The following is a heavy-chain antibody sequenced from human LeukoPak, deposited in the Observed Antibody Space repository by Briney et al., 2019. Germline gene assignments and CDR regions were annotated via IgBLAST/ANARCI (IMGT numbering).Heavy chain of an antibody. Sequence: ASVKVSCKVSGYTLTELSMHWVRQAPGKGLEWMGGFDPEDGETIYAQKFQGRVIMTEDTSTDTAYMELSSLRSEDTAVYYCAADGYCSGGSCYRSYYCGMDVWGKGTTVTVSS. CDR3: AADGYCSGGSCYRSYYCGMDV. CDR1: GYTLTELS. CDR2: FDPEDGET. D-gene: IGHD2-15*01. J-gene: IGHJ6*04. V-gene: IGHV1-24*01.